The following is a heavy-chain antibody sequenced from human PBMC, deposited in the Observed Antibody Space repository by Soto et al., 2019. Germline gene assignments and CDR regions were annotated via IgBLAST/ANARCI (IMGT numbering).Heavy chain of an antibody. CDR2: VSASGGST. CDR3: AKTMGDCSGGSCYGAYSMDV. Sequence: EVQLLESGGGLVQPRGSLRLSCAASGFSFNTYAMSWVRQARGKGPEWVSTVSASGGSTYSADSVKGRFTISRDNSKNTVHLQMNSLRAEDTAVYYCAKTMGDCSGGSCYGAYSMDVWGQGITVTVSS. CDR1: GFSFNTYA. J-gene: IGHJ6*02. V-gene: IGHV3-23*01. D-gene: IGHD2-15*01.